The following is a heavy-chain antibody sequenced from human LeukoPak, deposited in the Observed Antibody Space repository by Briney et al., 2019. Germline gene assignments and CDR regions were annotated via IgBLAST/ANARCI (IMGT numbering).Heavy chain of an antibody. Sequence: PGGSLRLSCAASGFTFSSYSMNWVRQAPGKGLEWVSSISSSSSYIYYADSVKGRFTISRDNAKNSLYLQMNSLRAEDTAVYYCARAGLIQLWLDYWSQGTLVTVSS. V-gene: IGHV3-21*01. D-gene: IGHD5-18*01. CDR3: ARAGLIQLWLDY. CDR2: ISSSSSYI. CDR1: GFTFSSYS. J-gene: IGHJ4*02.